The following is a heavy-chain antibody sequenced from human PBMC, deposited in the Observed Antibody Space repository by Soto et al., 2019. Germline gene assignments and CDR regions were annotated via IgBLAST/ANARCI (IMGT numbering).Heavy chain of an antibody. Sequence: ASVKVSCKASGYTFTGYYMHWVRQAPGQGLEWMGWINPNSGGTNYAQKFQGWVTMTRDTSISTAYMELSRLRSDDTAEYYCARASHVGVVVASTRGALDIWGQGTMVTVSS. J-gene: IGHJ3*02. D-gene: IGHD2-15*01. CDR2: INPNSGGT. V-gene: IGHV1-2*04. CDR1: GYTFTGYY. CDR3: ARASHVGVVVASTRGALDI.